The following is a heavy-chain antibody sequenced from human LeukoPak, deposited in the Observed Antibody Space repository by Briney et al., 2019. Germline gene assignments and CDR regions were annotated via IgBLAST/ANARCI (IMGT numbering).Heavy chain of an antibody. J-gene: IGHJ4*02. V-gene: IGHV4-31*03. CDR2: IYYSGST. D-gene: IGHD6-13*01. Sequence: PSETLSLTCTVSGGSISSGGYYWSWIRQHPGKGLEWIGYIYYSGSTYYNPSLKSRVTISVDTSKNQFSLKLSSVTAADTAVYYCARDPRGPNIAAAGIVWGQGTLVTVSS. CDR1: GGSISSGGYY. CDR3: ARDPRGPNIAAAGIV.